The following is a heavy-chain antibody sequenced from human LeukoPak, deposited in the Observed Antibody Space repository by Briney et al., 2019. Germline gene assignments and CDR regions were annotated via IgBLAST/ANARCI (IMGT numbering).Heavy chain of an antibody. Sequence: PGGSLRLSCAASGFTFNDHPMHWIRLAPHKGLEWVAVISYDGLNKYYSHSVIDRFTVSRDNVNNILYLQMNRLRTEDTAVYYCARDLGILWKLAYSWGQGTLVTVSS. J-gene: IGHJ5*02. D-gene: IGHD2-21*01. CDR3: ARDLGILWKLAYS. CDR2: ISYDGLNK. CDR1: GFTFNDHP. V-gene: IGHV3-30*04.